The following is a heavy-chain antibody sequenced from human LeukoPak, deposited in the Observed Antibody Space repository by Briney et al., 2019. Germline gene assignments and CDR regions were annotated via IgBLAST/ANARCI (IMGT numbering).Heavy chain of an antibody. CDR2: ISGSSSGT. CDR3: AKGLSTSYYSDFDY. D-gene: IGHD2-2*01. CDR1: GFTFSSYA. V-gene: IGHV3-23*01. Sequence: PGGSLRLSCAASGFTFSSYAMSWVRQAPGRGLEWVSGISGSSSGTNYADSVKGRFTISRDNSKNTLDLQMNSLRAEDTAVYYCAKGLSTSYYSDFDYWGQGTLVTVSS. J-gene: IGHJ4*02.